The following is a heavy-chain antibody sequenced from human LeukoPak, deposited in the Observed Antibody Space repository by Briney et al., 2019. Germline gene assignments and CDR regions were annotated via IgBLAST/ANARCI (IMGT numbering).Heavy chain of an antibody. Sequence: SETLSLTCTVSGGSISSYYWSWIRQPPGKGLEWIGYIYYSGSTNYNPSLKSRVTISVDTSKNQFSLKLSSVTAADTAVYYCARGPSIAVAGTLNSTLDYWGQGTLVTVSS. V-gene: IGHV4-59*01. D-gene: IGHD6-19*01. CDR2: IYYSGST. J-gene: IGHJ4*02. CDR3: ARGPSIAVAGTLNSTLDY. CDR1: GGSISSYY.